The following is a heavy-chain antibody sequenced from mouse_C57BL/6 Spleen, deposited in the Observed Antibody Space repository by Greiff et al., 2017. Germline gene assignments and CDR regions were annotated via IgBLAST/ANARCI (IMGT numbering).Heavy chain of an antibody. CDR2: INPSNGGT. D-gene: IGHD2-1*01. CDR1: GYTFTSYW. CDR3: AREGGNYYVIDY. Sequence: QVQLQQPGTELVKPGASVKLSCKASGYTFTSYWMHWVKQRPGQGLEWIGNINPSNGGTNYNEKFKSKATLTVDKSSSTAYMQLSSLTSEDSAVYDCAREGGNYYVIDYWGQGTTLTVSS. V-gene: IGHV1-53*01. J-gene: IGHJ2*01.